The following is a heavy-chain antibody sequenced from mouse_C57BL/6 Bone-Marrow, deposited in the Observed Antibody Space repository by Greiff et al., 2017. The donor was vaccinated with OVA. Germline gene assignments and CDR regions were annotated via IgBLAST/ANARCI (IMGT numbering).Heavy chain of an antibody. J-gene: IGHJ4*01. CDR1: GFTFSSYA. D-gene: IGHD2-5*01. CDR3: ANSNYVGRGAMDY. CDR2: ISDGGSYT. Sequence: EVMLVESGGGLVKPGGSLKLSCAASGFTFSSYAMSWVRQTPEKRLEWVATISDGGSYTYYPDNVKGRFTISRDNAKNNLYLQMSHLKAEDTAMYYCANSNYVGRGAMDYWGQGTSVTVSS. V-gene: IGHV5-4*03.